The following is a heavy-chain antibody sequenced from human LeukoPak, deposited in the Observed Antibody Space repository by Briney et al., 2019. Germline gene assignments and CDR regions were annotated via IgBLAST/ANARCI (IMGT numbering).Heavy chain of an antibody. CDR2: IANGAT. V-gene: IGHV4-4*08. CDR1: GGGISTYY. D-gene: IGHD3-10*01. CDR3: ARDKAHSYGYYFDP. Sequence: SETLSLTCTVAGGGISTYYWNWIRQTPGKGLKWVGHIANGATDYNPSLKSRAIISVDTSKNQISLRLTSVTAADTAVYHCARDKAHSYGYYFDPWGPGTQVLVSS. J-gene: IGHJ4*02.